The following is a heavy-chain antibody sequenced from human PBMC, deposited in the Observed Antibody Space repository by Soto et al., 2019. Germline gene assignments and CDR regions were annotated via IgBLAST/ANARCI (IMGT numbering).Heavy chain of an antibody. D-gene: IGHD2-21*02. J-gene: IGHJ4*02. CDR1: GFTFSSHG. V-gene: IGHV3-33*01. CDR2: IWYDGSNK. Sequence: GGFLRLSCAAFGFTFSSHGMHWVRQAPGKGLEWVAVIWYDGSNKYYADSVKGRFTISRDNSKNTLYLQMNSLRAEDTAVYYCAREATAIGRPFDYWGQGTLVTVSS. CDR3: AREATAIGRPFDY.